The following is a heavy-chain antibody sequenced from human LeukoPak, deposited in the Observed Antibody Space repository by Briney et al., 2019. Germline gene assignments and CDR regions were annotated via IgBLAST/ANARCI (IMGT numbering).Heavy chain of an antibody. CDR1: GYTFTSYV. D-gene: IGHD7-27*01. J-gene: IGHJ4*02. CDR2: INAGNGNT. CDR3: ARGPLGRNGDYFDY. Sequence: ASVKVSCKASGYTFTSYVIQWVRQAPGQRLEWMGWINAGNGNTKYSQNLQGRVTITRDTSASTAYMELSSLRSEDTAVYYCARGPLGRNGDYFDYWGREPWSPSPQ. V-gene: IGHV1-3*01.